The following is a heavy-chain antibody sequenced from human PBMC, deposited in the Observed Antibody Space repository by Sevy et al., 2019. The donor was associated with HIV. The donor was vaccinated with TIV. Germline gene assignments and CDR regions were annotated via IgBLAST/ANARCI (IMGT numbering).Heavy chain of an antibody. J-gene: IGHJ4*02. D-gene: IGHD2-15*01. V-gene: IGHV4-59*01. CDR3: AREDRYCSGGSCYPLYFDY. CDR2: IYYSGST. CDR1: GGSTSSYY. Sequence: SQTLSLTCTVSGGSTSSYYWSWIRQPPGKGLEWIGYIYYSGSTNYNPSLKSRVTISVDTSKNQFSLKLSSVTAADTAVYYCAREDRYCSGGSCYPLYFDYWGQGTLVTVSS.